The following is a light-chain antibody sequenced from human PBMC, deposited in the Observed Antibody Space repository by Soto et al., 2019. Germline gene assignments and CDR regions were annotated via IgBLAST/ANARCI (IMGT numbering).Light chain of an antibody. V-gene: IGKV3-15*01. CDR1: QSVSNN. CDR2: AAS. CDR3: QQYNDWPPLT. Sequence: EIVMTQSPATLSVSPGERATLSCRASQSVSNNLAWYQHKPGQAPRLLIYAASARATGIPARFSGSGSETEFTLTINNLQSEDFAVYYCQQYNDWPPLTFGGGTKVE. J-gene: IGKJ4*01.